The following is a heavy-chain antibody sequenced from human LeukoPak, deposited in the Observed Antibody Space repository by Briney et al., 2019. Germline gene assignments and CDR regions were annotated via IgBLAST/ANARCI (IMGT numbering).Heavy chain of an antibody. Sequence: GGSLRLSCAASGFIFSNYAMTWVRQAPGKGLEWVSTISGSGTSTYYADSVKGRFTISRDNPKNTVHVQMNSLRGEDTAVYYCAKGGPPNYYYGMDVWGQGTTVTVSS. J-gene: IGHJ6*02. CDR2: ISGSGTST. CDR1: GFIFSNYA. V-gene: IGHV3-23*01. CDR3: AKGGPPNYYYGMDV.